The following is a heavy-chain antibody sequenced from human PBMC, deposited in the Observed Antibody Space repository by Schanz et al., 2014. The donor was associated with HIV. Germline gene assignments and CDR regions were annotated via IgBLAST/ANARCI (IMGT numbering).Heavy chain of an antibody. CDR1: GYSFTSNF. V-gene: IGHV1-46*01. Sequence: QVPLVQSGAEVKKPGASVKVSCKASGYSFTSNFIHWVRQAPGQGLQWMGVINTNGGGTSDTLQGRVIITRDTSTRTVYMYLSNLRFEDSAVYYCAREKMDTGGLDVWGQGTTVTVSS. CDR2: INTNGGGT. CDR3: AREKMDTGGLDV. J-gene: IGHJ6*02.